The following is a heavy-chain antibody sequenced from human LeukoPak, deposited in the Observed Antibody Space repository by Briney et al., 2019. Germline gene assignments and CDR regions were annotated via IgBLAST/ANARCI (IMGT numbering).Heavy chain of an antibody. V-gene: IGHV3-23*01. CDR1: GFTFRDYY. CDR2: ISGSGGST. CDR3: AKTTDTAINYYMDV. J-gene: IGHJ6*03. D-gene: IGHD5-18*01. Sequence: PGGSLRLSCAASGFTFRDYYMSWIRQAPGKGLEWVSAISGSGGSTYYADSVKGRFTISRDNSKNTLYLQMNSLRAEDTAVYYCAKTTDTAINYYMDVWGKGTTVTVSS.